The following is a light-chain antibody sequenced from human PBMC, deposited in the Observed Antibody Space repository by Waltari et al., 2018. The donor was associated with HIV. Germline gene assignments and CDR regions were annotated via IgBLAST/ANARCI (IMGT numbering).Light chain of an antibody. Sequence: QSVLTQPPSASGTPGQRVTIPCSGSSSNIGSNPVNWYQQLPGTAPKLLMYSNKHGPAGVPDRFSGSKSGTSASLVISGLQSEDEGDYYCAAWDDSLKGVFGGGTKLTVL. V-gene: IGLV1-44*01. CDR1: SSNIGSNP. CDR3: AAWDDSLKGV. CDR2: SNK. J-gene: IGLJ3*02.